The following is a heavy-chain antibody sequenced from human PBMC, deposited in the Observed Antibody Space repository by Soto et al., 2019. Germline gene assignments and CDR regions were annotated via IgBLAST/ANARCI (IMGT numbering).Heavy chain of an antibody. Sequence: PGGSLRLSCAASGFTFSSYAMSWVRQAPGKGLEWVSAISGSGGSTYYADSVKGRFTISRDNSKNTLYLQMNSLRAEDTAVYYCAKDLMTTASQYYYYGMDVWGQGTTVTVSS. CDR3: AKDLMTTASQYYYYGMDV. V-gene: IGHV3-23*01. D-gene: IGHD4-17*01. J-gene: IGHJ6*02. CDR1: GFTFSSYA. CDR2: ISGSGGST.